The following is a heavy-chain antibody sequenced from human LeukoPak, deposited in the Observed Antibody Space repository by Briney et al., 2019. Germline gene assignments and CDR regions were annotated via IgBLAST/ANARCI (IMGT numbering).Heavy chain of an antibody. CDR1: GYTFTSYY. CDR3: ARDRGAYYDSSGYLPDY. D-gene: IGHD3-22*01. J-gene: IGHJ4*02. Sequence: ASVKVSCXASGYTFTSYYMHWVRQAPGQGLEWMGIINPSGGSTSYAQKFQGRVTMTRDTSTSTVYMELSSLRSEDTAVYYCARDRGAYYDSSGYLPDYWGQGTLVTVSS. V-gene: IGHV1-46*01. CDR2: INPSGGST.